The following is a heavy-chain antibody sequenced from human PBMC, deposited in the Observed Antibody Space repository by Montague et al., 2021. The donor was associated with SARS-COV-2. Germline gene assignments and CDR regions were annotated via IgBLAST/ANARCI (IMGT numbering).Heavy chain of an antibody. J-gene: IGHJ4*02. CDR1: GFTFSSYA. V-gene: IGHV3-30-3*01. CDR2: ISYDGSNK. D-gene: IGHD3-10*01. CDR3: ARDLIGELFYFDY. Sequence: SLRLSCAASGFTFSSYAMHWVRQAPGKGLEWVAVISYDGSNKYYADSVKGRFTISRDNSKNTLYLQMSSLRAEDTAVYYCARDLIGELFYFDYWGQGTLVTVSS.